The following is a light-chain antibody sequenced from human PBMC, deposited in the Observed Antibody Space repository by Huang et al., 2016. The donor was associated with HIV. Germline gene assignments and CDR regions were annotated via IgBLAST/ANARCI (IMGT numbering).Light chain of an antibody. CDR1: QSVSDF. Sequence: EIVLTQSPATLSLSPGQRVTRSCRARQSVSDFLAWYQQKPGQAPRLLIYEASKRATGIPARFSGSGAGTDFTLTISSLEPEDFAVYYCQQRSKWPLTFGGGTKVESK. J-gene: IGKJ4*01. CDR3: QQRSKWPLT. V-gene: IGKV3-11*01. CDR2: EAS.